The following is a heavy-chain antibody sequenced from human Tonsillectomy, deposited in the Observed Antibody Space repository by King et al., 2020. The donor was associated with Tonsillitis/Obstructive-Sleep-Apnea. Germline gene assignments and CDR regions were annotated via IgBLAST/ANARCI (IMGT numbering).Heavy chain of an antibody. J-gene: IGHJ6*03. V-gene: IGHV3-64D*06. CDR3: VKDGYDGYCSSTSCPNRDYYYYYMDV. CDR2: ISSNGGST. CDR1: GFTFSSYA. Sequence: EVQLVESGGGLVQPGGSLRLSCSASGFTFSSYAMHWVRQAPGKGLEYVSAISSNGGSTYYADSVKGRFTISRDNSKNTLYLQMSSLRAEDTAVYYCVKDGYDGYCSSTSCPNRDYYYYYMDVWGKGTTVTVSS. D-gene: IGHD2-2*01.